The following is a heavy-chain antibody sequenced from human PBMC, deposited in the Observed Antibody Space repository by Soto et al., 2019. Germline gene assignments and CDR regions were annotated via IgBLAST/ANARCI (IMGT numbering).Heavy chain of an antibody. CDR3: ARGLISGYYLYDAFDI. V-gene: IGHV4-39*07. Sequence: SETLSLTCTVSGGSISSSSYYWGWIRQPPGKGLEWIGSIFYSGSTYYNPSLKSRVTISVDTSKNQFSLKLSSVTAADTAVYYCARGLISGYYLYDAFDIWGQGTMVTVSS. CDR2: IFYSGST. D-gene: IGHD3-22*01. J-gene: IGHJ3*02. CDR1: GGSISSSSYY.